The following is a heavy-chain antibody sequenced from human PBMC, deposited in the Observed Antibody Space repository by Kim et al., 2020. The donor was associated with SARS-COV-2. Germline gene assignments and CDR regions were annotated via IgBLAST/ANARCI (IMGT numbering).Heavy chain of an antibody. CDR1: GVSISSSSNY. CDR2: IYGSNNN. V-gene: IGHV4-39*01. D-gene: IGHD2-8*02. Sequence: SETLSLTCTVSGVSISSSSNYWGWIRQPPGKELEWIVSIYGSNNNYYNPALKSRVTISEDTSKNQFSQKLSSVTAEETAVYYWAQHAVVAIVRVVYADY. J-gene: IGHJ4*01. CDR3: AQHAVVAIVRVVYADY.